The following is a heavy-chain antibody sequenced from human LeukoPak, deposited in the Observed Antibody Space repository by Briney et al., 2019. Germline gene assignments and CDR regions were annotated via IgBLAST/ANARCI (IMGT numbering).Heavy chain of an antibody. D-gene: IGHD2-2*01. J-gene: IGHJ6*03. V-gene: IGHV5-51*01. CDR3: ARSQFYCSSTSCYDYYYYYYMDV. CDR1: GYSFTSYW. CDR2: IYPGDSDT. Sequence: GESLKISCKGSGYSFTSYWIAWVRQMPGKGLEWMGIIYPGDSDTRYSPSFQGQVTISADKSISTAYLQWSSLKASDTAMYYCARSQFYCSSTSCYDYYYYYYMDVWGKGTTVTVSS.